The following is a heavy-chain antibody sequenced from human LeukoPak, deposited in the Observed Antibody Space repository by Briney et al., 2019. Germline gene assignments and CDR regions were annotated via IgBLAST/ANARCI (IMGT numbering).Heavy chain of an antibody. V-gene: IGHV3-23*01. Sequence: GGSLRLSCAASRFTFSSYAMSWVRRAPGKGLEWVSSISGSAGSTYYADSVKGRFTISRDNSKNTLYLQMNSLRAEDTAVYYCARGISSNYDFWSGYHPFDYWGQGTLVTVSS. CDR2: ISGSAGST. CDR3: ARGISSNYDFWSGYHPFDY. J-gene: IGHJ4*02. D-gene: IGHD3-3*01. CDR1: RFTFSSYA.